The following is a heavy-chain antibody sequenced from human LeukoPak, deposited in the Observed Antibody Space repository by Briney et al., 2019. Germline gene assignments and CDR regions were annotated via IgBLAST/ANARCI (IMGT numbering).Heavy chain of an antibody. D-gene: IGHD3-22*01. CDR3: ARDEVAGYYYDSSGLYDY. CDR1: GYTFTSYA. Sequence: ASVKVSCKASGYTFTSYAMNWVRQAPGQGLEWMGWISAYNGNTNYPQKLQGRVTMTTDTSTSTAYMELRSLRSDDTAVYYCARDEVAGYYYDSSGLYDYWGQGTLVTVSS. V-gene: IGHV1-18*01. CDR2: ISAYNGNT. J-gene: IGHJ4*02.